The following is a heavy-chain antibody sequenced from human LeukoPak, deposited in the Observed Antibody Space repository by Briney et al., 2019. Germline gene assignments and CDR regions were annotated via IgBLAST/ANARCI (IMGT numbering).Heavy chain of an antibody. CDR2: RCDDGRD. J-gene: IGHJ1*01. CDR3: ARTTRVTPDGRAEYFED. Sequence: SETLSLTCTVSGVSISASCWSWIRQSPGGGLEWVGYRCDDGRDLYNPSLRSRVSRVTISVDASEKQFSLSLRSVTAADTAMYYCARTTRVTPDGRAEYFEDWGQGTLVIVSS. CDR1: GVSISASC. V-gene: IGHV4-59*03. D-gene: IGHD4-11*01.